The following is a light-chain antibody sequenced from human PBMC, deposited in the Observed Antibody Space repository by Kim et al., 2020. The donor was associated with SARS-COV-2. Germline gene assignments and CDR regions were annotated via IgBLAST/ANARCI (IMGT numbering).Light chain of an antibody. CDR1: SSNIGAGYD. J-gene: IGLJ1*01. CDR3: QSYDSSLSGSGV. Sequence: VTVSWTGGSSNIGAGYDVHWYQHRPGTAPKLLIYGNSNRPSGVPDRFAGSKAGTSASLAITGLQGEDEADYYCQSYDSSLSGSGVFGTGTKVTVL. CDR2: GNS. V-gene: IGLV1-40*01.